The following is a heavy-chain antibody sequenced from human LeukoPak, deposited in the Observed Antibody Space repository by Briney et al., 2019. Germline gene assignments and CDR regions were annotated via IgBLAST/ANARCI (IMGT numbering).Heavy chain of an antibody. D-gene: IGHD6-13*01. CDR3: AAYSSSWYDY. CDR2: IYTSGST. J-gene: IGHJ4*02. Sequence: SQTLSLTCTVSGGSISSGSYYWSWIRQPAGKGLEWIGRIYTSGSTNYNPSLKSRVTISVDTYKNQFSLKLSSVTAADTAVYYCAAYSSSWYDYWGQGTLVTVSS. CDR1: GGSISSGSYY. V-gene: IGHV4-61*02.